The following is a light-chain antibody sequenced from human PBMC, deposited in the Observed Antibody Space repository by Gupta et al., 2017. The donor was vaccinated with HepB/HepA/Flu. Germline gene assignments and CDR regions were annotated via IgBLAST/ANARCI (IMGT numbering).Light chain of an antibody. CDR1: QSIRSW. CDR3: QQYSSYPMCS. CDR2: KAS. Sequence: DIQMTQSPSTLSASVGDRVTITCRASQSIRSWLAWYQQKPGKAPKLLIYKASSLESGVPFRFSGSGFGTEFTLTISSLQPDDFATYYCQQYSSYPMCSFGQGTKLEIK. J-gene: IGKJ2*04. V-gene: IGKV1-5*03.